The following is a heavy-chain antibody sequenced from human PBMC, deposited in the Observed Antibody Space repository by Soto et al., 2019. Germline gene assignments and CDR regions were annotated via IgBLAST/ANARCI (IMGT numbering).Heavy chain of an antibody. Sequence: PSETLSLTCAVYGGSFSGYYWSWIRQPPGKGLEWIGYVYHTGRTSYNPSLKSRVSISMDTSKNQFPLNLDSVTAADTAVYFCARDFAYFDSWGQGTLVTVSS. CDR3: ARDFAYFDS. D-gene: IGHD3-3*01. CDR2: VYHTGRT. V-gene: IGHV4-34*11. CDR1: GGSFSGYY. J-gene: IGHJ4*02.